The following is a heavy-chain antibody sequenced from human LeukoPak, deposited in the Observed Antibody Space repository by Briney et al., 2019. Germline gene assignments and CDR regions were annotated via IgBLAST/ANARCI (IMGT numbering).Heavy chain of an antibody. D-gene: IGHD4-17*01. CDR2: IYYSGST. CDR3: AXXYDYGDYPYFHY. Sequence: SETLSLTCTVSGGSISSYYWSWIRQPPGKGLECIGYIYYSGSTNYNPSLKSRVTISVDTSKNQFSLKLSTVTAADTAVYYCAXXYDYGDYPYFHYWGQGTLLTVSS. V-gene: IGHV4-59*08. CDR1: GGSISSYY. J-gene: IGHJ4*02.